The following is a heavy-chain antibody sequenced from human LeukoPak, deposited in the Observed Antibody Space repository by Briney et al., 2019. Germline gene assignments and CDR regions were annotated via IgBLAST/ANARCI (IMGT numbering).Heavy chain of an antibody. V-gene: IGHV3-7*03. CDR2: IKKDGSER. Sequence: PGGSLRLSCASSGFTFSTYWMSWVRQAPGKGLEWVANIKKDGSERNYVDSVKGRFTISRDNAKNSLYLQMNSLRAEDTAVYYCARGQWLGHCWGQGTLVTVSS. D-gene: IGHD6-19*01. CDR1: GFTFSTYW. CDR3: ARGQWLGHC. J-gene: IGHJ4*02.